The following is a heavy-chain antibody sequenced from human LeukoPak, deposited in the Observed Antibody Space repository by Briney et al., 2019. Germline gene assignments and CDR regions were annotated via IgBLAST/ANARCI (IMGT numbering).Heavy chain of an antibody. Sequence: GGSLRLSCAASGFTFSSYSMNWVRQAPGKGLEWVSYISSRSDTIYYADSVKGRFTISRDNAKNSLYLQMNSLRAEDTAVYYCAREASSSGYYFSTHAFDIWGQGTMVTVSS. CDR3: AREASSSGYYFSTHAFDI. J-gene: IGHJ3*02. D-gene: IGHD3-22*01. CDR1: GFTFSSYS. V-gene: IGHV3-48*01. CDR2: ISSRSDTI.